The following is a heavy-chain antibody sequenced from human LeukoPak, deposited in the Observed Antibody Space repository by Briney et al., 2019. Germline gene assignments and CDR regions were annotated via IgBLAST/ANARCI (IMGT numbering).Heavy chain of an antibody. CDR3: ARGGHFSSYKEYFHN. Sequence: GGSLRLSCAASGFTFTNYAMQWVRQAPGKGLEWVAIISFDGTNKDYADSVKGRFTISRDNAKNSVYLQMNSLRAEDTAVYSCARGGHFSSYKEYFHNWGQGTLVSVSS. V-gene: IGHV3-30-3*01. CDR1: GFTFTNYA. D-gene: IGHD6-13*01. J-gene: IGHJ1*01. CDR2: ISFDGTNK.